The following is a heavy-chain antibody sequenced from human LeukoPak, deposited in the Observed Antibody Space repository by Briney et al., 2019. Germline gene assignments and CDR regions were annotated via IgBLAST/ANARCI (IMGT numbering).Heavy chain of an antibody. CDR3: ARPRGLGHFDY. V-gene: IGHV4-39*01. D-gene: IGHD3/OR15-3a*01. CDR2: IYYSGST. CDR1: GGPISSSSYY. Sequence: PSETLSLTCTVSGGPISSSSYYWGWIRQPPGKGLEWIGSIYYSGSTYYNPSLKSRVTISVDTSKNQFSLKLSSVTAADTAVYYCARPRGLGHFDYWGQGTLVTVSS. J-gene: IGHJ4*02.